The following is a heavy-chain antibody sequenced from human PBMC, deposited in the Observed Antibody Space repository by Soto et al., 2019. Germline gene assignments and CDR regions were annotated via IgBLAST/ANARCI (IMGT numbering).Heavy chain of an antibody. CDR3: ARDGLVVVPAASYYFDY. J-gene: IGHJ4*02. CDR1: GFTFSSYG. Sequence: QVQLVESGGGVVQPGRSLRLSCAASGFTFSSYGMHWVRQAPGKGLEWVAVIWYDGSNKYYADSVKGRFTISRDNSKNTLYLQMSSLRAEDTAVYYCARDGLVVVPAASYYFDYWGQGTLVTVSS. CDR2: IWYDGSNK. D-gene: IGHD2-2*01. V-gene: IGHV3-33*01.